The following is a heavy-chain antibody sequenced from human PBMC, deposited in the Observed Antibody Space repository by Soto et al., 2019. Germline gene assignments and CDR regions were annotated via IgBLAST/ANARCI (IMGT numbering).Heavy chain of an antibody. V-gene: IGHV5-51*01. CDR1: RYTFIRDW. Sequence: PGEDLTLSCAASRYTFIRDWIAWVRQITGKGLEWMGIIYPGDSDATYSPSFEGQVTFSVDKSITTAYLQWISLKASDTAMYYCARQAYFGSGTYYSDYCGQGTQVTLSS. CDR2: IYPGDSDA. CDR3: ARQAYFGSGTYYSDY. J-gene: IGHJ4*02. D-gene: IGHD3-10*01.